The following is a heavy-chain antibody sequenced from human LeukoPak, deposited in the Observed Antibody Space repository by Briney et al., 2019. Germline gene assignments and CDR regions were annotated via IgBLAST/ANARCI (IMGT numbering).Heavy chain of an antibody. CDR3: ARDSDYGDYVWAFDI. V-gene: IGHV3-21*01. J-gene: IGHJ3*02. CDR1: GFTFSSYS. CDR2: ISSSSSYI. D-gene: IGHD4-17*01. Sequence: PGGSLRLSCAASGFTFSSYSMNWVRQAPGKGLEWVSSISSSSSYIYHADSVKGRFTISRDNAKNSLYLQMNSLRAEDTAVYYCARDSDYGDYVWAFDIWGQGTMVTVSS.